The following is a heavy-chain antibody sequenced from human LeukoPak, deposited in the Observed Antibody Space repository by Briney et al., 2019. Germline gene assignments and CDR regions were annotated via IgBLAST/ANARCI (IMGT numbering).Heavy chain of an antibody. V-gene: IGHV3-30*18. D-gene: IGHD2-21*01. CDR2: ISYDGSNK. CDR3: AKELLKMSFFDY. CDR1: GFTFSSYG. Sequence: PGGSLGLSCAASGFTFSSYGMQWVRQAPGKGLEWVAVISYDGSNKYYADSVKGRFTISRDNSKNTVYLQMNSLRAEDTAVYYCAKELLKMSFFDYWGQGTLVTVSS. J-gene: IGHJ4*02.